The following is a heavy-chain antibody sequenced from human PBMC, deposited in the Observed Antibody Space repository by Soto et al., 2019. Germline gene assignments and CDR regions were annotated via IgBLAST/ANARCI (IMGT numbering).Heavy chain of an antibody. CDR2: ISGSGIST. J-gene: IGHJ6*02. Sequence: EVQLLESGGGLVQPGGSLRLSCAASGFPFTTYPMNWVRQAPGKGLEWVSGISGSGISTYYADSVKGRFTISRDNSKNTVFLQMNSLRAEDTALYYCAKPPVVTASYYYQDMVVWGQGTAVTVSS. CDR1: GFPFTTYP. D-gene: IGHD2-2*01. V-gene: IGHV3-23*01. CDR3: AKPPVVTASYYYQDMVV.